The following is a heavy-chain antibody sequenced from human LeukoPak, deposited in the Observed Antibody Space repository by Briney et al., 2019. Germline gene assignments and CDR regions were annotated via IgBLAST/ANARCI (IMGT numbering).Heavy chain of an antibody. CDR2: IWYDGSNK. V-gene: IGHV3-33*01. D-gene: IGHD6-19*01. CDR1: GFTFSSYG. Sequence: GGSLRLSCAASGFTFSSYGMHWVRQAPGKGLEWVAVIWYDGSNKYYADSVKGRFTISRDNSKNTQYLQMNSLRAEDTAVYYCARDLPFGSGWYYFDYWGQGTLVTVSS. J-gene: IGHJ4*02. CDR3: ARDLPFGSGWYYFDY.